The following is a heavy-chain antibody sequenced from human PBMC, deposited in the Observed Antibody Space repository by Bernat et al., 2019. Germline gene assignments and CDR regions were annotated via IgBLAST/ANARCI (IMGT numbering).Heavy chain of an antibody. CDR3: AKARPYWYFDL. Sequence: EVQLLESGGGLVQPGKSLRLSCEASGFAFSSYDMTWVRQAPGKGLEWVSSIGGSGGTTYNPAFVKGRFTISRDISKNTLYMPMNSLRAEDTAVYFCAKARPYWYFDLWGRGTLVTVSS. V-gene: IGHV3-23*01. J-gene: IGHJ2*01. CDR1: GFAFSSYD. CDR2: IGGSGGTT. D-gene: IGHD1-1*01.